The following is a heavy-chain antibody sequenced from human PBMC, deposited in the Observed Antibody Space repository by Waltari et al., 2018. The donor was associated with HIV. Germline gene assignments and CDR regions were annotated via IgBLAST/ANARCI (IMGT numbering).Heavy chain of an antibody. J-gene: IGHJ4*02. CDR3: AKTTMSLENYFDY. D-gene: IGHD3-3*01. V-gene: IGHV3-9*01. CDR2: ISWNSGSV. CDR1: GFTFDDYE. Sequence: EVQLVESGGGVVQPGRSLRLSCTASGFTFDDYEMPWVRQVPGKGLEWVSGISWNSGSVDYADSVKGRFTISRDNAKNSLYLQMNSLKTEDTAFYYCAKTTMSLENYFDYWGQGTPVTVSS.